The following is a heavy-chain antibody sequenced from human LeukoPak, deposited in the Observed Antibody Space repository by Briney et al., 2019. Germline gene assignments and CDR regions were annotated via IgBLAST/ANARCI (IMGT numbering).Heavy chain of an antibody. CDR2: ITSSSSTI. CDR1: GFTFRSHS. J-gene: IGHJ4*02. V-gene: IGHV3-48*02. CDR3: ARDAGQARGDS. Sequence: PGGSLRLSCAASGFTFRSHSMNWLRQAPGKGLEWISFITSSSSTIHYAGSVKGRFTISRDNAKNSPYLQMNSLKDEDTAVYYCARDAGQARGDSWGQGTLVTVSS.